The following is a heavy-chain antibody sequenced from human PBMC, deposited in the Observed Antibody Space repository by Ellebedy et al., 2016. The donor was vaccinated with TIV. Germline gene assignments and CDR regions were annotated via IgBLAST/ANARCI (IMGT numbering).Heavy chain of an antibody. CDR2: INQDGSVK. V-gene: IGHV3-7*03. J-gene: IGHJ5*02. Sequence: GGSLRLXXAASGFTFSRSWMSWVRQAPGKGLEWVANINQDGSVKSYVDSVKGRVTISRDNARNSLYLQMNSLRAEDTAMYYCTRPLSDYGDYGSWGQGTLVTVSS. CDR1: GFTFSRSW. CDR3: TRPLSDYGDYGS. D-gene: IGHD4-17*01.